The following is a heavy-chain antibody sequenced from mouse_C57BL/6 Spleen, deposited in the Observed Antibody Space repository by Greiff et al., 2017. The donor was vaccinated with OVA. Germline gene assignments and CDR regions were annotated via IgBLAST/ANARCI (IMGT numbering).Heavy chain of an antibody. CDR2: ISNGGGST. D-gene: IGHD2-3*01. CDR1: GFTFSDYY. J-gene: IGHJ2*01. CDR3: TRQGGDGYYVDY. V-gene: IGHV5-12*01. Sequence: EVQLVESGGGLVQPGGSLKLSCAASGFTFSDYYMYWVRQTPEKRLEWVAYISNGGGSTYYPDTVKGRFTISRDNAKNTLYLQMSRLKSEDTAMYYCTRQGGDGYYVDYWGQGTTLTVSS.